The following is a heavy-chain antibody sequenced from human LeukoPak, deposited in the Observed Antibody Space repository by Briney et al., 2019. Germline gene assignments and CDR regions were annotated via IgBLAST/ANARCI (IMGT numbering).Heavy chain of an antibody. Sequence: SSETLSLTCTVSGGSISSYYWSWIRQPPGKGLEWIGYIYYSGSTNYNPSLKSRVTISVDTSKNQFSLKLSSVTAADTAVYYCARGYCSGGSCYSGGDNWFDPWGQGTLVTVSS. J-gene: IGHJ5*02. CDR2: IYYSGST. V-gene: IGHV4-59*01. D-gene: IGHD2-15*01. CDR3: ARGYCSGGSCYSGGDNWFDP. CDR1: GGSISSYY.